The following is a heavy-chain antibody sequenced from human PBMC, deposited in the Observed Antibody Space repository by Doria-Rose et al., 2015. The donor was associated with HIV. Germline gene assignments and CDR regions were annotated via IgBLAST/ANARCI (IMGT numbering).Heavy chain of an antibody. J-gene: IGHJ4*02. CDR2: LNVGNGDT. CDR3: ARIHSLSSSSLGH. V-gene: IGHV1-3*01. D-gene: IGHD6-13*01. Sequence: GCRLEWMGWLNVGNGDTRYSRKFQDRVTITSDTSANTGYMALSSLRSEDTAVYYCARIHSLSSSSLGHWGQGTLGTVSS.